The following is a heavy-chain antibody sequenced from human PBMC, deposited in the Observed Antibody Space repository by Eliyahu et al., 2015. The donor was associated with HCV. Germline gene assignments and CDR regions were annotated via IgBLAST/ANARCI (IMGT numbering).Heavy chain of an antibody. CDR3: AKDRGSSTVNSKKATLDY. Sequence: QVQLVESGGGVVQPGGSLRVSCAASGXTFGXXXXXWVRQAPGKGLEWVAFIRYDGTNQYYVESVKGRFTISRDNSEDTLYLQMNSLRPEDTAMYYCAKDRGSSTVNSKKATLDYWGQGTLVTVSS. CDR2: IRYDGTNQ. D-gene: IGHD5-24*01. V-gene: IGHV3-30*02. J-gene: IGHJ4*02. CDR1: GXTFGXXX.